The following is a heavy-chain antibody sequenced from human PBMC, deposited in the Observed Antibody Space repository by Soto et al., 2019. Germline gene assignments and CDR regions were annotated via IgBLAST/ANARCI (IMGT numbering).Heavy chain of an antibody. CDR1: GFTFSSYA. Sequence: EVQLVESGGGLVQPGGSLRLSCAACGFTFSSYAMHWVRQAPGKGLEYVSAISSNGGSTYYANSVKGRFTISRDNSKNTLYLQMGSLRAEDMAVYYCARDPKSLYYMDVWGKGTTVTVSS. CDR3: ARDPKSLYYMDV. V-gene: IGHV3-64*01. CDR2: ISSNGGST. J-gene: IGHJ6*03.